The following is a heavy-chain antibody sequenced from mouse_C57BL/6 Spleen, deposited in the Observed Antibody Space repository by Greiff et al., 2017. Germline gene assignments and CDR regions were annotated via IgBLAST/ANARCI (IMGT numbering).Heavy chain of an antibody. J-gene: IGHJ2*01. CDR2: IDPSDSYT. V-gene: IGHV1-69*01. CDR3: ARTYSPYYFDY. D-gene: IGHD2-10*01. Sequence: QVQLQHPGAELVMPGASVKLSCKASGYTFTSYWMHWVKQRPGQGLEWIGEIDPSDSYTNYNQKFKGKSTLTVDKSSSTAYMQLSSLTSEDSAVYYCARTYSPYYFDYWGQGTTLTVSS. CDR1: GYTFTSYW.